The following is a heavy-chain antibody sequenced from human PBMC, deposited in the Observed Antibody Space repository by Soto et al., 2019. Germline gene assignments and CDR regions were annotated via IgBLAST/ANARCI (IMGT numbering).Heavy chain of an antibody. D-gene: IGHD1-26*01. V-gene: IGHV1-18*01. CDR2: ISAYNGNT. Sequence: ASVKVSCKASGYTFTSYGISWVRQAPGQGLEWMGWISAYNGNTNYAQKLQGRVTMTTDTSTSTAYMELRSLRSDDTAVYYCARYYSGSHSVWSYFDYWGQGTLVTVSS. CDR1: GYTFTSYG. CDR3: ARYYSGSHSVWSYFDY. J-gene: IGHJ4*02.